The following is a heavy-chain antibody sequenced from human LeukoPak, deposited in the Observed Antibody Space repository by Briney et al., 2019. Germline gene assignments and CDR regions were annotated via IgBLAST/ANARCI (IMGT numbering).Heavy chain of an antibody. CDR1: GYTFTSYD. D-gene: IGHD3-9*01. V-gene: IGHV1-8*01. CDR3: ARLVRYRYAFDI. Sequence: ASVKVSCKASGYTFTSYDINWVRQATGQGLEWMGWMNPNSGNTGYAQKFQGRVAMTRNTSISTAYMELSSLRSEDTAVYYCARLVRYRYAFDIWGQGTMVTVSS. CDR2: MNPNSGNT. J-gene: IGHJ3*02.